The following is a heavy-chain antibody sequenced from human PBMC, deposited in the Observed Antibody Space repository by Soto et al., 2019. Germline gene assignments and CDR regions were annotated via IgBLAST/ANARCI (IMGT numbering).Heavy chain of an antibody. CDR3: AKDAYSSSWLIDY. CDR2: ISWNSGSI. D-gene: IGHD6-13*01. CDR1: GFTFDDYA. J-gene: IGHJ4*02. V-gene: IGHV3-9*01. Sequence: GGSLRLSCAASGFTFDDYAMHWVRQAPGKGLEWVSGISWNSGSIGYADSVKGRFTISRDNAKNSLYLQMNSLRVEDSAVYYCAKDAYSSSWLIDYWGQGALVTVSS.